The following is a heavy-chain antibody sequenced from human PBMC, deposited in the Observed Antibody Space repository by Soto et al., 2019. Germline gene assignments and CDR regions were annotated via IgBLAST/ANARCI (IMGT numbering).Heavy chain of an antibody. J-gene: IGHJ1*01. V-gene: IGHV4-59*01. Sequence: SETGSLTCTVSGGSISSYYWSWIRQPPGKGLELIGYVYYSGSKNSNPSLKSRVTTSVDTSKNQFSMKLSSVTAAGTPVYYCARVDIVVVTAALRAEYFQHWGQGNLVTV. D-gene: IGHD2-21*02. CDR1: GGSISSYY. CDR2: VYYSGSK. CDR3: ARVDIVVVTAALRAEYFQH.